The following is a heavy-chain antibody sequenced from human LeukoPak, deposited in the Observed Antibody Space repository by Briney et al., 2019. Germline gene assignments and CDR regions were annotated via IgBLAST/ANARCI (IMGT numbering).Heavy chain of an antibody. D-gene: IGHD3-10*01. CDR2: ISSSSSYI. CDR3: ARDLYGSGSYYLGY. Sequence: GGSLSLSCAASGFTLSSYSMNWVRKAPGKGREWVSSISSSSSYIYYADSVKGRFTISRDNAKNSLYLQMNSLRAEDTAVYYCARDLYGSGSYYLGYWGQGTLVTVSS. J-gene: IGHJ4*02. V-gene: IGHV3-21*01. CDR1: GFTLSSYS.